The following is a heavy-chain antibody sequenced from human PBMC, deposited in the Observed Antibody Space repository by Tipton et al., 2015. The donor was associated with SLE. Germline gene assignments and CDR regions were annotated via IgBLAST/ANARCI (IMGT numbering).Heavy chain of an antibody. CDR2: IKQDGSEK. CDR1: GFTFSSYG. V-gene: IGHV3-7*01. CDR3: AKEEGNDYGDLENHAKGY. J-gene: IGHJ4*02. D-gene: IGHD4-17*01. Sequence: SLRLSCAASGFTFSSYGMHWVRQAPGKGLEWVANIKQDGSEKYYVDSVKGRFTISRDNAKNSLYLQMNSLRAEDTAVYYCAKEEGNDYGDLENHAKGYWGQGTLVTVSS.